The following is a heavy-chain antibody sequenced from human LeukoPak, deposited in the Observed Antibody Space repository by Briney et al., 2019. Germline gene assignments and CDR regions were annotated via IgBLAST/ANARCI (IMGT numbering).Heavy chain of an antibody. V-gene: IGHV3-48*01. CDR2: ISSSSSTI. D-gene: IGHD6-13*01. Sequence: GGSLRLSCAASGFPFSSYSMNWVRQAPGKGLEWVSYISSSSSTIYYADSVKGRFTISRDNAKNSLYLQMNSLRAEDTAVYYCARVSRHSSSWYTYQMDVWGKGTTVTVSS. CDR1: GFPFSSYS. CDR3: ARVSRHSSSWYTYQMDV. J-gene: IGHJ6*04.